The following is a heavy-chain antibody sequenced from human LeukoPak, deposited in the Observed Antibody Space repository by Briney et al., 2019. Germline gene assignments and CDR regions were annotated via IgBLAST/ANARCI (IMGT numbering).Heavy chain of an antibody. CDR2: IYFSGST. D-gene: IGHD6-19*01. CDR1: GGSISSYY. J-gene: IGHJ3*02. V-gene: IGHV4-4*09. Sequence: PSETLSLTCTLSGGSISSYYASWIRQPPGGGLEWVGYIYFSGSTNYNPSLKSRVTISVDTSKNQFSLKLSSVTAADTAVYYCASYSSGWYRDAFDIWGQGTMVTVSS. CDR3: ASYSSGWYRDAFDI.